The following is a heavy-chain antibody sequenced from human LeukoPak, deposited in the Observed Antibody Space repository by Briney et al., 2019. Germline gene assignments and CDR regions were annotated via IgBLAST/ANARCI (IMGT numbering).Heavy chain of an antibody. Sequence: HPGGSLRLSCAASGFTFSNYAMSWVRQAPGKGLEWVSAICGSGTSTYYADSVKGRFTISRDNSQNTLFLQMNSLRAEDTALYYCAKDQQYCGGGHCYSSDVWGQGTMVTVSS. V-gene: IGHV3-23*01. CDR3: AKDQQYCGGGHCYSSDV. D-gene: IGHD2-15*01. J-gene: IGHJ6*02. CDR2: ICGSGTST. CDR1: GFTFSNYA.